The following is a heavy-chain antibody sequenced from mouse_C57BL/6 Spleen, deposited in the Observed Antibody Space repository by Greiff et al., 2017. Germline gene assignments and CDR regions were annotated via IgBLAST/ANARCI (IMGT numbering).Heavy chain of an antibody. D-gene: IGHD2-3*01. CDR3: ARRAGDGYYEGFAY. CDR1: GYTFTDYY. V-gene: IGHV1-26*01. CDR2: INPNNGGT. J-gene: IGHJ3*01. Sequence: EVQLQQSGPELVKPGASVKISCKASGYTFTDYYMNWVKQSHGKSLEWIGDINPNNGGTSYNQKFKGKATLTVDKSSSTAYMELRSLTSEDSAVYYCARRAGDGYYEGFAYWGQGTLVTVSA.